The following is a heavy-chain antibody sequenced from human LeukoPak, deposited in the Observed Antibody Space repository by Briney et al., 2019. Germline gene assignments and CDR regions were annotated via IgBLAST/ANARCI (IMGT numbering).Heavy chain of an antibody. CDR2: IIPIFGTA. V-gene: IGHV1-69*05. D-gene: IGHD3-22*01. CDR1: GGTFSSYA. CDR3: ARDSPVDYYYDSSGYYNHFDY. Sequence: SVKVSCKASGGTFSSYAISWVRQAPGQGLEWMGRIIPIFGTANYAQKFQGRVTITTDESTSTASMELSSLRSEDTAVYYCARDSPVDYYYDSSGYYNHFDYWGQGTLVTVSS. J-gene: IGHJ4*02.